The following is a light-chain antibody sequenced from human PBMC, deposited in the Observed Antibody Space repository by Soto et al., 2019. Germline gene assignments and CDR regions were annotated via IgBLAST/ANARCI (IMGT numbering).Light chain of an antibody. CDR2: GSS. Sequence: EILLTQSPATLPVSPGERATLSCRASQSVGSNLAWFPKKPGQAPRLLIYGSSTRANGVPARFSGSGSGADFTLTISNLQSEDFAVYYCQQYTNWPPITFGQGTRLEIK. CDR3: QQYTNWPPIT. CDR1: QSVGSN. V-gene: IGKV3-15*01. J-gene: IGKJ5*01.